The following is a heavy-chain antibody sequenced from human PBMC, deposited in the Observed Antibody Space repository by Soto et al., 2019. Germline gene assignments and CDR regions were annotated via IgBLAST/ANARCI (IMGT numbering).Heavy chain of an antibody. Sequence: EVQLLESGGGLVQPGGSLRLSCAASEFIFSKYAMNWVRQAPGKGLEWVSAIGGSGSATYYADSVEGRFTVSRDNSKNTLYLEMSSLRADDAAVYYCAKGMVTIFGAVIIDGMDVWGQGATVAVSS. V-gene: IGHV3-23*01. D-gene: IGHD3-3*01. CDR3: AKGMVTIFGAVIIDGMDV. CDR1: EFIFSKYA. J-gene: IGHJ6*02. CDR2: IGGSGSAT.